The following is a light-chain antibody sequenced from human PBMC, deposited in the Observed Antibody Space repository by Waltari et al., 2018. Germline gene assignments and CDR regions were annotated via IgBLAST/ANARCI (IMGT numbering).Light chain of an antibody. CDR3: QHRDHWPPDAT. V-gene: IGKV3D-20*02. CDR1: QSVSSTY. Sequence: EIVLTQSPGTLSLSPGERATLSCRASQSVSSTYLAWYQQKPGQAPRLLIYGTSSRATGIPARFSGSGSGTDFTLTISSLEPEDFAVYYCQHRDHWPPDATFGPGTKVDV. CDR2: GTS. J-gene: IGKJ3*01.